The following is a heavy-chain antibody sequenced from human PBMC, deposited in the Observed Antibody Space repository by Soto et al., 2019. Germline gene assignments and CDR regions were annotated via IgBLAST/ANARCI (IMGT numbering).Heavy chain of an antibody. CDR2: INSDGSST. V-gene: IGHV3-74*01. CDR3: ARPKTLIDYYDSSGYWGSLGY. CDR1: GFTFSGYG. D-gene: IGHD3-22*01. Sequence: GGSLRLSCAASGFTFSGYGMHWVRQAPGKGLVWVSRINSDGSSTSYADSVKGRFTISRDNAKNTLYLQMNSLRAEDTAVYYCARPKTLIDYYDSSGYWGSLGYWGQGTLVTVSS. J-gene: IGHJ4*02.